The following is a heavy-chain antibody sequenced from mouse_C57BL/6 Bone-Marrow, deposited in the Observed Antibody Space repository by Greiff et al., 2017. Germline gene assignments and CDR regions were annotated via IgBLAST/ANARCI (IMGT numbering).Heavy chain of an antibody. V-gene: IGHV1-82*01. CDR2: IYPGDGDT. Sequence: QVQLQQSGPELVKPGASVKISCKASGYAFSSSWMNWVKQRPGKGLEWIGRIYPGDGDTNYNGKFKGKATLTADKSSSTAYMQLSSLTSEDSAVYFCARAVYYDYDGEAMDYWGQGTSVTVSS. J-gene: IGHJ4*01. CDR3: ARAVYYDYDGEAMDY. D-gene: IGHD2-4*01. CDR1: GYAFSSSW.